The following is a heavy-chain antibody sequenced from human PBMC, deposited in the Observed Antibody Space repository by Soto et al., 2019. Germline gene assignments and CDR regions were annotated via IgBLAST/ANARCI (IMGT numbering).Heavy chain of an antibody. CDR1: GFSLTTSGVG. CDR2: IYWDDDK. V-gene: IGHV2-5*02. Sequence: QITLNESGPTVVRPTETLTLTCRFSGFSLTTSGVGVGWIRQSPGKAPEWLALIYWDDDKRYSASLKSRLTTTKDTSKNQVVLTVSDLDPTDTATYYCAHRVLRTVFGLVTTTAIYFDVWGQGTPVAVSS. J-gene: IGHJ4*02. D-gene: IGHD3-3*01. CDR3: AHRVLRTVFGLVTTTAIYFDV.